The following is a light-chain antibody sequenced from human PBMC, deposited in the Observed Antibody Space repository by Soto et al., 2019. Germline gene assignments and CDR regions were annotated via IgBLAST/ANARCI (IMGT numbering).Light chain of an antibody. CDR2: DAS. J-gene: IGKJ3*01. CDR3: QQYDNLPLT. V-gene: IGKV1-33*01. CDR1: QDISNY. Sequence: DIQMTQSPSSLSASVGDRVTITCQASQDISNYLNWYQQKPGKAPKLLIYDASNLETGVPSRFSGSRSGTDFTFTISSLQPEDIATYYCQQYDNLPLTFGPGTKVDI.